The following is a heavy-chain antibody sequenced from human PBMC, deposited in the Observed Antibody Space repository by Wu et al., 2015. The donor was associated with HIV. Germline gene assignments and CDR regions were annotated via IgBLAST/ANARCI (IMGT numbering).Heavy chain of an antibody. Sequence: QVQLVQSGAEVKKPGASVKVSCKASGYTFTGYYMHWVRQAPGQGLEWMGWINPNSGDTNYAQNLQDRVTMTTDTSTSTAYMELRSLKSDDTAVYYCVRDQQWPPEYYHYYGMDVWGQGTTITVSS. J-gene: IGHJ6*02. V-gene: IGHV1-2*02. D-gene: IGHD6-19*01. CDR3: VRDQQWPPEYYHYYGMDV. CDR2: INPNSGDT. CDR1: GYTFTGYY.